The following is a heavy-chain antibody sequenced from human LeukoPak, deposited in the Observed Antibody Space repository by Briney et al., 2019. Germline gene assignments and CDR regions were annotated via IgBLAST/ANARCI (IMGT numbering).Heavy chain of an antibody. CDR3: ARGPGDSSSWFYGDYGLRNLYYFDY. J-gene: IGHJ4*02. CDR2: IYTSGST. D-gene: IGHD6-13*01. CDR1: GGSISSGSYY. V-gene: IGHV4-61*02. Sequence: PSQTLSLTCTVSGGSISSGSYYWSWIRQPAGKGLEWIGRIYTSGSTNYNPSLKSRVTISVDTSKNQFSLKLSSVTAADTAVYYCARGPGDSSSWFYGDYGLRNLYYFDYWGQGTLVTVSS.